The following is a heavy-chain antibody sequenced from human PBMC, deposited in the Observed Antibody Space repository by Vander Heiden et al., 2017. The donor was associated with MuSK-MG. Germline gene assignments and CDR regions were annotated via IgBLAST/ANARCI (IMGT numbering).Heavy chain of an antibody. CDR3: ARRGEEQQLADYYGMDV. J-gene: IGHJ6*02. D-gene: IGHD6-13*01. V-gene: IGHV5-51*03. CDR2: IYPGDSDT. Sequence: EVQLVQSGAEVKKPGEPLKISCKGSGSSFTSHWIGSVRQMPGKGLEWMGIIYPGDSDTRYSPSFQGQVTISADKSISTAYLQWSSLKASDTAMYYCARRGEEQQLADYYGMDVWGQGTTVTVSS. CDR1: GSSFTSHW.